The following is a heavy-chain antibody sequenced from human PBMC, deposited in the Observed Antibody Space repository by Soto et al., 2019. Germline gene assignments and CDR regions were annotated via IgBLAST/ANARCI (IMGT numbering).Heavy chain of an antibody. Sequence: GGSLRLSCAASGFTVNSNHMSWVRQAPGKGLEWVAVIYSGGRTYYADSVKGRFTISRDNSKNTLYLQMNSLRAADTAVYYCARDPRLGPYYYDAMDVWGRGTTVTVSS. CDR2: IYSGGRT. CDR1: GFTVNSNH. D-gene: IGHD7-27*01. J-gene: IGHJ6*02. CDR3: ARDPRLGPYYYDAMDV. V-gene: IGHV3-53*01.